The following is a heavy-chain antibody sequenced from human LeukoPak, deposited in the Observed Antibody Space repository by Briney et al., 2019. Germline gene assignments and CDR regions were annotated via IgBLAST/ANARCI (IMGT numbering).Heavy chain of an antibody. CDR2: ISAYNGNT. V-gene: IGHV1-18*01. CDR3: ARAIAVAGYWYFDL. Sequence: ASVKVSCKASGYTFTSYGICWVRQAPGQGLEWMGWISAYNGNTNYAQKLQGRVTMTTDTSTSTAYMELRSLRSDDTAVYYCARAIAVAGYWYFDLWGRGTLVTVSS. J-gene: IGHJ2*01. CDR1: GYTFTSYG. D-gene: IGHD6-19*01.